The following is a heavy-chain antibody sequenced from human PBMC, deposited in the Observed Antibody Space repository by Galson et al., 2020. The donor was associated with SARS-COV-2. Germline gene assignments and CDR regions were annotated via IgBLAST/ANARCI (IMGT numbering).Heavy chain of an antibody. CDR2: IYTSGST. CDR3: ARAVYSDDSINYSYHYYGMDV. Sequence: SETLSLTCTVSGGSISSGSYYWNWIRQPAGKGLEWIGRIYTSGSTNYNPSLKSRVTMSVNTSKNQFSLKLSSVTAADTAVYYCARAVYSDDSINYSYHYYGMDVWGQGTTVTVSS. D-gene: IGHD3-22*01. J-gene: IGHJ6*02. CDR1: GGSISSGSYY. V-gene: IGHV4-61*02.